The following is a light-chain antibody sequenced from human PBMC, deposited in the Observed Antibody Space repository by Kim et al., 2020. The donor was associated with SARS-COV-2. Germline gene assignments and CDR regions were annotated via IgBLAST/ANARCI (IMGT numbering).Light chain of an antibody. Sequence: QSALTQPPSASGSPGQSVTISCTGTNSDVGGYNYVSWYQQHPGKAPKLMIYEVSKRPSGVPDRFSGSKSGNTASLTVSGLQAEDEADYYCSSYAGSNKEVFGTGTKVTVL. V-gene: IGLV2-8*01. CDR3: SSYAGSNKEV. CDR2: EVS. J-gene: IGLJ1*01. CDR1: NSDVGGYNY.